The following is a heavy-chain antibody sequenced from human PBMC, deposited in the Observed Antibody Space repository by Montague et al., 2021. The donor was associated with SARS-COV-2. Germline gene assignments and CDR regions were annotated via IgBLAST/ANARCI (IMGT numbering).Heavy chain of an antibody. CDR2: IYYSGST. Sequence: SETLSLTCTVSGGSISSSRYYWGWIRQPPGKGLEWIGSIYYSGSTYYNPSLKSRVTISVDTSKNQFSLKLSSVTAADTAVYYCARQRRGGLVSTPRFFDYWGQGALVTVSS. CDR3: ARQRRGGLVSTPRFFDY. J-gene: IGHJ4*02. CDR1: GGSISSSRYY. D-gene: IGHD6-19*01. V-gene: IGHV4-39*01.